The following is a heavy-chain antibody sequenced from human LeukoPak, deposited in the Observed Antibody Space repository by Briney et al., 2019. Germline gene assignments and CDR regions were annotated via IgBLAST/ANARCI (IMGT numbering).Heavy chain of an antibody. J-gene: IGHJ4*02. D-gene: IGHD2-2*01. CDR2: ISGSSGST. V-gene: IGHV3-23*01. CDR3: AKHPHISSTSCFDY. Sequence: GGSLRLSCAASGFTFSSFAMSWVRQAPGKGLEWVSAISGSSGSTYYADSVKGRFTISRDNSKNTLYLQMNSLRAEDTAVYYCAKHPHISSTSCFDYWGQGTLVTVSS. CDR1: GFTFSSFA.